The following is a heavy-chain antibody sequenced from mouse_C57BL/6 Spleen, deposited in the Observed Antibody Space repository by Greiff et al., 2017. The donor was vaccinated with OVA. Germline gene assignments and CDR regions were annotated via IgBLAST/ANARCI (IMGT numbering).Heavy chain of an antibody. Sequence: EVQGVESGGDLVKPGGSLKLSCAASGFTFSSYGMSWVRQTPDKRLEWVATISSGGSYTYYPDSVKGRFTISRDNAKNTLYLQMSSLKSEDTAMYYCARCTTVVAPRYFDVWGTGTTVTVSS. D-gene: IGHD1-1*01. J-gene: IGHJ1*03. CDR2: ISSGGSYT. CDR3: ARCTTVVAPRYFDV. CDR1: GFTFSSYG. V-gene: IGHV5-6*01.